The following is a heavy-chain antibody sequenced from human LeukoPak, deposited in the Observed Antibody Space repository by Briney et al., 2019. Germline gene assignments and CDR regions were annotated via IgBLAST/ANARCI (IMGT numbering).Heavy chain of an antibody. CDR3: VRDGDHWDFDY. CDR1: GFTFSTSW. V-gene: IGHV3-7*01. CDR2: MNEDGSRR. D-gene: IGHD3-16*01. J-gene: IGHJ4*02. Sequence: PGGSLRLSCAASGFTFSTSWMSWVRQAPGKGLESVAIMNEDGSRRFYVDSVKGRCTISRDNARSSLYLQMNSLRAEDTAVYYCVRDGDHWDFDYWGQGTPVTVSS.